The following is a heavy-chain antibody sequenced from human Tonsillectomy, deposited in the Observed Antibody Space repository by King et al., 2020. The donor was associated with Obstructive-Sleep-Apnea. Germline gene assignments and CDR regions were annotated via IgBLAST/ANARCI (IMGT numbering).Heavy chain of an antibody. J-gene: IGHJ6*02. D-gene: IGHD3-9*01. CDR1: GFTFSSYA. Sequence: VQLVESGGGLVQPGGSLRLSCAASGFTFSSYAMSWVRQAPGKGLEWVSAISGSGGSTYYADSVKGRFTISRDNSKNTRYLQMNSLRAEDTAVYYCAKDSHPVRYDILTGYYPDSVLYYYGMDVWGQGTTVTVSS. V-gene: IGHV3-23*04. CDR2: ISGSGGST. CDR3: AKDSHPVRYDILTGYYPDSVLYYYGMDV.